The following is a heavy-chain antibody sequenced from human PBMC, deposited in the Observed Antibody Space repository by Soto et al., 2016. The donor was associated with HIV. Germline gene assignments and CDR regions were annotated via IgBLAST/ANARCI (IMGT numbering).Heavy chain of an antibody. Sequence: EVQLVESGGGLFQPGGSLRLPCVASGFSFDEYAMHWVRQAPGKGLEWISGISWNSGGIGYADSVLGRFTISRDNAKNSLYLQMNSLKVEDTGVYFCAKDASGWFHFDNWGQGTRVTVSS. CDR2: ISWNSGGI. CDR3: AKDASGWFHFDN. D-gene: IGHD6-19*01. V-gene: IGHV3-9*01. J-gene: IGHJ4*02. CDR1: GFSFDEYA.